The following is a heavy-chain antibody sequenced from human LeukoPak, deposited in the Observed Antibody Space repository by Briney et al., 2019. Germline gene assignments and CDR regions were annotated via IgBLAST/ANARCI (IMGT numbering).Heavy chain of an antibody. CDR1: GYTFTGYY. CDR3: ARDRYDFWSGYYSYFDY. Sequence: ASVKVSCKASGYTFTGYYMHWVRQAPGQGLEWMRWINPNSGGTNYAQKFQGRVTMTRDTSISTAYMELSRLRSDDTAVYYCARDRYDFWSGYYSYFDYWGQGILVTVSS. CDR2: INPNSGGT. V-gene: IGHV1-2*02. J-gene: IGHJ4*02. D-gene: IGHD3-3*01.